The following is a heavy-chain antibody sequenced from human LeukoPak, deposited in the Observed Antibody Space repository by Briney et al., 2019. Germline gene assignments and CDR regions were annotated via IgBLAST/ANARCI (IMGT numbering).Heavy chain of an antibody. CDR3: ARDPSFWSGYYSPAFDI. J-gene: IGHJ3*02. CDR1: GGSISSYY. V-gene: IGHV4-59*01. CDR2: IYYSGST. Sequence: ETLSLTCTVSGGSISSYYWSRIRQPPGKGLEWIGYIYYSGSTNYNPSLKSRVTISVDTSKNQFSLKLSSVAAADTAVYYCARDPSFWSGYYSPAFDIWGQGTMVTVSS. D-gene: IGHD3-3*01.